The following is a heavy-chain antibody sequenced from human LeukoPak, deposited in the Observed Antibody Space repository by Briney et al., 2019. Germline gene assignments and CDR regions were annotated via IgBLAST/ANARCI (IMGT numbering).Heavy chain of an antibody. D-gene: IGHD3-22*01. CDR1: GGSISSSSSY. CDR3: ARQRKLNYYDSSGSSLYYYYYYMDV. CDR2: IYTSGST. V-gene: IGHV4-61*02. J-gene: IGHJ6*03. Sequence: SETLSLTCSVSGGSISSSSSYWSWIRQPAVKGLEWIGRIYTSGSTNYNPSLKSRVTISVDTSKNQFSLKLSSVTAADTAVYYCARQRKLNYYDSSGSSLYYYYYYMDVWGKGTTVTISS.